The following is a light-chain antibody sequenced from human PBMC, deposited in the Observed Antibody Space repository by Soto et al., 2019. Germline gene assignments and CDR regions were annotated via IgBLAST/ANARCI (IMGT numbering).Light chain of an antibody. V-gene: IGKV3-20*01. CDR2: GAS. CDR1: QSVSSR. Sequence: VMTQSPGTLSLSPGESATLSCRDSQSVSSRLAWYQQKPGQAPRLLISGASSRATGIPDRFSGSGSGTDFTLTISRLEPEDFALYYCQHYVERSPITCGQGTRLEIK. J-gene: IGKJ5*01. CDR3: QHYVERSPIT.